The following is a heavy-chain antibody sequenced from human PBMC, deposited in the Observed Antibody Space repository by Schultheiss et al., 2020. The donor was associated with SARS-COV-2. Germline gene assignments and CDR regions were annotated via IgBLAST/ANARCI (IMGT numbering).Heavy chain of an antibody. J-gene: IGHJ6*02. CDR1: GGSISGYY. Sequence: SQTLSLTCTVSGGSISGYYWSWIRQPPGKGLEWIGEIYHSGSNKYNPSLKSRVTISVDTSNNQFSLKLSSVTAADTAVYYCARDLRGSSSMDVWGQGTTVTVSS. CDR3: ARDLRGSSSMDV. V-gene: IGHV4-59*01. D-gene: IGHD6-6*01. CDR2: IYHSGSN.